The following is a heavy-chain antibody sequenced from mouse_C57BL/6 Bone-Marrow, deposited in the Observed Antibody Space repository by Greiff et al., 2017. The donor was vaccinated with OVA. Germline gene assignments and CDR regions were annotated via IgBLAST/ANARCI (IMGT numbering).Heavy chain of an antibody. D-gene: IGHD2-3*01. CDR3: ARGYYTFAY. J-gene: IGHJ3*01. CDR1: GYTFTSYG. Sequence: QVQLQQSGAELARPGASVKLSCKASGYTFTSYGISWVKQRTGQGLEGIGEIYPRSGNTYYNEKFKGKATLTADKSSNTAYMELRSLKSEDSAVCCCARGYYTFAYWGQGTLVTVSA. CDR2: IYPRSGNT. V-gene: IGHV1-81*01.